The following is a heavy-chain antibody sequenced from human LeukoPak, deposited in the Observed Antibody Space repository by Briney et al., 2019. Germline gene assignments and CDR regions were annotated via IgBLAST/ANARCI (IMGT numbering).Heavy chain of an antibody. CDR3: ARVRDHLSLSADFDY. D-gene: IGHD2/OR15-2a*01. CDR2: IIPIFGTA. Sequence: ASVKVSCKASGYTFTGYYVRWVRQAPGQGLEWMGGIIPIFGTANYAQKFQGRVTITADESTSTAYMELSSLRSEDTAVYYCARVRDHLSLSADFDYWGQGTLVTVSS. CDR1: GYTFTGYY. V-gene: IGHV1-69*13. J-gene: IGHJ4*02.